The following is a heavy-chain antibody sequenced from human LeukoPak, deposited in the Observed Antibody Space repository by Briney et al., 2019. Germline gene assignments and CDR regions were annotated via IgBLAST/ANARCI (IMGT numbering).Heavy chain of an antibody. CDR2: IKQDGSEK. V-gene: IGHV3-7*01. CDR1: GFIFSSYW. CDR3: ARGYSYIDN. D-gene: IGHD5-18*01. J-gene: IGHJ4*02. Sequence: GGSLRLSCAASGFIFSSYWMTWVRQAPGNGLEWVANIKQDGSEKYYVDSVKGRFTTSRDNAKNSLYLQMNSLRAEDTAVYYCARGYSYIDNWGQGTLVTVSS.